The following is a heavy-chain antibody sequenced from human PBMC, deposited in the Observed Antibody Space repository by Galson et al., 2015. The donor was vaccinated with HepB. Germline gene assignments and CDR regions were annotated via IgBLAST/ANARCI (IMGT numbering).Heavy chain of an antibody. D-gene: IGHD5-18*01. CDR1: GFTFSSYW. Sequence: SLRLSCAASGFTFSSYWMSWVRQAPGKGLEWVANIKQDGSEKYYVDSVKGRFTISRDNAKNSLYLQMNSLRAEDTAVYYCARDSDGGYGGFDYWGQGTLVTVSS. CDR2: IKQDGSEK. J-gene: IGHJ4*02. CDR3: ARDSDGGYGGFDY. V-gene: IGHV3-7*01.